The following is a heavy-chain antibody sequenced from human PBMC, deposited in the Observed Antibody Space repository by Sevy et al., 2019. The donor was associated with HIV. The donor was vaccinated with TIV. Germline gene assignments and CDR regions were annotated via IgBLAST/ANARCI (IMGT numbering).Heavy chain of an antibody. J-gene: IGHJ4*02. D-gene: IGHD3-22*01. CDR1: GYTFTGYY. CDR3: ASWDYYDSSGYSSVFDY. V-gene: IGHV1-2*06. CDR2: INPKSGGT. Sequence: ASVKVSCKASGYTFTGYYMHWVRQAPGQGLEWMGRINPKSGGTNYAQKFQGRVTMTRDTSISTAYMEMSRLRADDTAVYYCASWDYYDSSGYSSVFDYWGQGTLVTVSS.